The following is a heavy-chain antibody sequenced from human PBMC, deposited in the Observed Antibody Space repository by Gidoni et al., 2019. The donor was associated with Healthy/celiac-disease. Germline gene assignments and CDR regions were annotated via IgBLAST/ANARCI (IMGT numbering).Heavy chain of an antibody. CDR3: ARGAGGGFDP. J-gene: IGHJ5*02. CDR2: IGTAGDT. Sequence: CPASGFTFSSSDMHLVRQATGKGLEWVSAIGTAGDTYYPGSVKGRFTIARKNAKNSLYLQRNSLRTGGKAVDYWARGAGGGFDPWGQGTLVTVSS. V-gene: IGHV3-13*04. CDR1: GFTFSSSD. D-gene: IGHD3-10*01.